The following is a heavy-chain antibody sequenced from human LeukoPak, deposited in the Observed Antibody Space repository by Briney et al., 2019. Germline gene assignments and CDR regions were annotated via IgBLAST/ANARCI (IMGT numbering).Heavy chain of an antibody. CDR1: GFTFRIYG. Sequence: GGSLRLSCAASGFTFRIYGMHWVRQAPGKGLEGVAFIRYDGSNKYYADSVKGRFTFSRDNSKNTLYLQMNSLRAEDTAVYYCAKDRHSSGWYGESLDYWGQGTLVTVSS. CDR3: AKDRHSSGWYGESLDY. J-gene: IGHJ4*02. CDR2: IRYDGSNK. D-gene: IGHD6-19*01. V-gene: IGHV3-30*02.